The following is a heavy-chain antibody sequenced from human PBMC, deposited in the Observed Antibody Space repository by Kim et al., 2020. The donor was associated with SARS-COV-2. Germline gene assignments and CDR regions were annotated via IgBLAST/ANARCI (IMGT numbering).Heavy chain of an antibody. V-gene: IGHV1-3*01. D-gene: IGHD1-7*01. J-gene: IGHJ6*02. CDR2: INAGNGNT. CDR3: ARDQPNWNYERRYLWYYYGMDV. Sequence: ASVKVSCKASGYTFTSYAMHWVRQAPGQRLEWMGWINAGNGNTKYSQKFQGRVTITRDTSASTAYMELSSLRSEDTAVYYCARDQPNWNYERRYLWYYYGMDVWGQGTTVTVSS. CDR1: GYTFTSYA.